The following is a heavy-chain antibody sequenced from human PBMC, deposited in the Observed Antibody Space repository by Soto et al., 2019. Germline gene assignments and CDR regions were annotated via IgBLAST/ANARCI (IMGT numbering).Heavy chain of an antibody. J-gene: IGHJ5*02. Sequence: PGGSLRLSCAASGFTFSSYWMSWVRQAPGKGLEWVANIKQDGSEKYYVDSVKGRFTISRDNAKNSLYLQMNSLRAEDTAVYYCASQWGYCSSTSCYGTPWNTPSHFDPWGQGTLVTVSS. CDR3: ASQWGYCSSTSCYGTPWNTPSHFDP. D-gene: IGHD2-2*01. CDR2: IKQDGSEK. V-gene: IGHV3-7*03. CDR1: GFTFSSYW.